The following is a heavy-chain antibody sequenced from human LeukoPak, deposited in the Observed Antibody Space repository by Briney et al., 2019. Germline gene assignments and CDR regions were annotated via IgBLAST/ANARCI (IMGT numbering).Heavy chain of an antibody. CDR3: ARMTTVTTVRVHWFDP. V-gene: IGHV4-30-4*08. CDR1: GGSFSGYY. J-gene: IGHJ5*02. D-gene: IGHD4-17*01. Sequence: SETLSLTCAVYGGSFSGYYWSWIRQPPGKGLEWIGYIYYSGSTYYNPSLKSRVTISVDTSKNQFSLKLSSVTAADTAVYYCARMTTVTTVRVHWFDPWGQGTLVTVSS. CDR2: IYYSGST.